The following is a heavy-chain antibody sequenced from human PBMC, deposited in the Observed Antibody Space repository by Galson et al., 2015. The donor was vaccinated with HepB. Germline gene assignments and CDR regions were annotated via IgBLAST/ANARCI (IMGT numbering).Heavy chain of an antibody. CDR3: AKGDIAARLSYLDY. Sequence: LRLSCAASGFMFNNYAISWVRQAPGKGLEWVSVISSGGGTSYADSVKGRFTISRDNYKNTLYLQMTSLRDEDTAVYYCAKGDIAARLSYLDYWGQGTLVTVSS. J-gene: IGHJ4*02. V-gene: IGHV3-23*01. CDR1: GFMFNNYA. CDR2: ISSGGGT. D-gene: IGHD6-6*01.